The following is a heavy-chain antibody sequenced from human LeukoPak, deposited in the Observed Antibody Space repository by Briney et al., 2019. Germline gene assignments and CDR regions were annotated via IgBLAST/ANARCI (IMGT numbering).Heavy chain of an antibody. CDR3: ARERTYDFWSGSISSHFDY. J-gene: IGHJ4*02. V-gene: IGHV3-7*01. CDR1: GFSFNSYW. D-gene: IGHD3-3*01. CDR2: IKQDGSEK. Sequence: GGSLRLSCAAFGFSFNSYWINWVRQAPGKGLEWVANIKQDGSEKYYVDSVKGRFTISRDNAKNSLYLQMNSLRAEDTAVYYCARERTYDFWSGSISSHFDYWGQGTLVTVSS.